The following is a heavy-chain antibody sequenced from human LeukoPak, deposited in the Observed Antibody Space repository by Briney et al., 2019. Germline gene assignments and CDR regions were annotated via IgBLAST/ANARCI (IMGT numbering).Heavy chain of an antibody. J-gene: IGHJ4*02. CDR3: ARGTPPQNYFDY. CDR2: INHSGST. CDR1: GGSFSGYY. V-gene: IGHV4-34*01. Sequence: KPSETLSLTCAVYGGSFSGYYWSWIRQPPGKGLEWIGEINHSGSTNYNPSLKSRVTISVDTSKNQFSLKLSSVTAADTAVYYCARGTPPQNYFDYWGQGTLVTVSS.